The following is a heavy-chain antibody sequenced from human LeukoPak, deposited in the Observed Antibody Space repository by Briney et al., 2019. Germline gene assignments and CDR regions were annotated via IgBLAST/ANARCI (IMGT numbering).Heavy chain of an antibody. V-gene: IGHV3-53*01. Sequence: PGGSLRLSCTVSGFTVSSNSMSWVRQAPGKGLEWVSFIYSAGSTHYSDSVKGRFTISIDNSKNTLYLQMNSLRAEDTAVYYCARRAGAYTRPYDYWGQGTLVTVS. CDR2: IYSAGST. D-gene: IGHD3-16*01. CDR1: GFTVSSNS. J-gene: IGHJ4*02. CDR3: ARRAGAYTRPYDY.